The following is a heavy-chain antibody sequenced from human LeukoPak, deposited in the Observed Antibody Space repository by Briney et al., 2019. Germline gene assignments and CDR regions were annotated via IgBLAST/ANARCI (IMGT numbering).Heavy chain of an antibody. D-gene: IGHD3-3*01. CDR1: GDSITSGSYY. Sequence: PSETLSLTCTVSGDSITSGSYYWGWIRQPPGRGLEWIGSIYYSGNTYYNPSLKSRVTISVDTSNNEFSLRLTSVTAADTAVYYCARGVRYYDFWSGYYTGYYYYMDVWGKGTTVTVSS. J-gene: IGHJ6*03. CDR3: ARGVRYYDFWSGYYTGYYYYMDV. CDR2: IYYSGNT. V-gene: IGHV4-39*07.